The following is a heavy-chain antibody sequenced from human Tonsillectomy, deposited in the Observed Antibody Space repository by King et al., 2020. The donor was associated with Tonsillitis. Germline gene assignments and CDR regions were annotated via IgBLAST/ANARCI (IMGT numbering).Heavy chain of an antibody. Sequence: VQLVESGGDLVQPGGSLRLSCAASGLTFSTYVMSWVRQAPGKGLEWVARFSGSGGSTYYADSVKGRFTITRDNSKNTLYLQMNSLRAEDTAVYYCAIALCGGDCSTYYYCFGMDVWGQGTTVTVS. J-gene: IGHJ6*02. D-gene: IGHD2-21*02. CDR1: GLTFSTYV. V-gene: IGHV3-23*04. CDR2: FSGSGGST. CDR3: AIALCGGDCSTYYYCFGMDV.